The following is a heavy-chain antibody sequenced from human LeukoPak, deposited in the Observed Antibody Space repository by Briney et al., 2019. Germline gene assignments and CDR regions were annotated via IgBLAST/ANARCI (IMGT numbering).Heavy chain of an antibody. V-gene: IGHV3-30*03. CDR3: ASGGYIRSCYVVYS. Sequence: AGSLSLPHAASGFTFSSYVMDWVRQAPGKGLEWVAVISYDGSNKYYADSVKGRFTISRDNSKNTLYLQMSSLRPEDTAVYYCASGGYIRSCYVVYSWGHGEPVSVSS. D-gene: IGHD6-13*01. CDR1: GFTFSSYV. CDR2: ISYDGSNK. J-gene: IGHJ5*01.